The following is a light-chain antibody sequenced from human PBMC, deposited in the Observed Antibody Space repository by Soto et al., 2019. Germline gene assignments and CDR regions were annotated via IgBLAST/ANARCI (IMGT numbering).Light chain of an antibody. CDR3: QRYNNGPPVT. V-gene: IGKV1-27*01. CDR1: QDINNY. CDR2: AAS. Sequence: DIQMTQSPSSLSASVGDRVTITCRASQDINNYLAWYQQKPGKPPKLLIYAASTLQSGVPSRFSGGGSGTDFTLTINSLQPEGVATYYCQRYNNGPPVTFGPGTKV. J-gene: IGKJ3*01.